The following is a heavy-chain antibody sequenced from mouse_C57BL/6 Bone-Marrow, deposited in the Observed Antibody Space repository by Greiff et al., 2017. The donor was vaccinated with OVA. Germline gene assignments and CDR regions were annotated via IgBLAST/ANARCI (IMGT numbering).Heavy chain of an antibody. J-gene: IGHJ3*01. CDR3: ARDYGSSSFAY. CDR1: GYSITSGYY. CDR2: ISYDGSN. D-gene: IGHD1-1*01. Sequence: DVQLVESGPGLVKPSQSLSLTCSVTGYSITSGYYWNWIRQFPGNKLEWMGYISYDGSNNYNPSLKNRISTTRDTSKNQFFLKLNSVTTEDTATYYCARDYGSSSFAYWGQGTLVTVSA. V-gene: IGHV3-6*01.